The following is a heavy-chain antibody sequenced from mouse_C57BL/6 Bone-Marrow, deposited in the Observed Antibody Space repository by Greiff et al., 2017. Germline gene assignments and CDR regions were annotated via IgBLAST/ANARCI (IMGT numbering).Heavy chain of an antibody. V-gene: IGHV1-81*01. CDR2: IYPRSGNT. CDR3: ARFGGPYYFDY. CDR1: GYTFTSYG. J-gene: IGHJ2*01. Sequence: SGAELARPGASVKLSCKASGYTFTSYGISWVKQRTGQGLEWIGEIYPRSGNTYYNEKFKGKATLTADKSSSTAYMELRSLTSEGSAVYFCARFGGPYYFDYWGQGTTLTVSS.